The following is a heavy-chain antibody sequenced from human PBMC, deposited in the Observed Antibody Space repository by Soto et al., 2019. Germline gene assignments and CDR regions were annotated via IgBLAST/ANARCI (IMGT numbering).Heavy chain of an antibody. D-gene: IGHD5-18*01. Sequence: VQLVESGGGLVKPGGSLRLSCAASGFTFSSYSMNWVRQAPGKGPEWVSSISSSSSYIYYADSVKGRFTFSRDNAKNSLYLQMNSLRAEDTAVYYCAVGDSDGGVLVDPWGQGTLVTVSS. CDR2: ISSSSSYI. J-gene: IGHJ5*02. CDR1: GFTFSSYS. V-gene: IGHV3-21*01. CDR3: AVGDSDGGVLVDP.